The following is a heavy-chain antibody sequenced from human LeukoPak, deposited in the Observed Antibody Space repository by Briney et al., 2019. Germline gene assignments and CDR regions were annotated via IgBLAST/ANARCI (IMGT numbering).Heavy chain of an antibody. CDR3: ARPDYYYYYMDV. V-gene: IGHV1-2*02. CDR2: INPNSGGT. Sequence: ASVKVSCKASGYTFTGYYMHWVRQAPGQGLEWMGWINPNSGGTNYAQKLMGRVTMTRDTSISTAYMELSRLRSDDTAVYYCARPDYYYYYMDVWGKGTTVTVSS. J-gene: IGHJ6*03. CDR1: GYTFTGYY.